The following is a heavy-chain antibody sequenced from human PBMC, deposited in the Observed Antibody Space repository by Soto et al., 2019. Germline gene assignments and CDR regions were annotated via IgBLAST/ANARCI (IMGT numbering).Heavy chain of an antibody. V-gene: IGHV3-23*01. J-gene: IGHJ4*02. D-gene: IGHD3-22*01. Sequence: GGSLRLSCAASGFSFSSYAMTWVRQAPGKGLEWVLAVSADLARTYHAGSVKGRFTISIDNSMNTLFLQMNSLRVEDTAVYYCAKYYYDSSGSFDYWGQGSLVTVSS. CDR1: GFSFSSYA. CDR3: AKYYYDSSGSFDY. CDR2: VSADLART.